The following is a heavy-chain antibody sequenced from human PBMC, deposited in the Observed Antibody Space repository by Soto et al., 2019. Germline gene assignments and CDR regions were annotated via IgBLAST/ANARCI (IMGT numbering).Heavy chain of an antibody. J-gene: IGHJ4*02. D-gene: IGHD2-15*01. CDR2: ISAYNGNT. CDR1: GYTFTSYG. Sequence: QVQLVQSGAEVKKPGASVKVSCKASGYTFTSYGISWVRQAPGQGLEWMGWISAYNGNTNYAQKFQGRVTMTTDTSTRTAYMELRSLRSADTAVYYCARDLGGNVWLGNDYWGQGTLVTVSS. CDR3: ARDLGGNVWLGNDY. V-gene: IGHV1-18*01.